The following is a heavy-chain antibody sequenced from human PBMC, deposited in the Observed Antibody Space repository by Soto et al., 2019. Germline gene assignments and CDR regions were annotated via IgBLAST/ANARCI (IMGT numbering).Heavy chain of an antibody. V-gene: IGHV1-8*01. CDR3: ARGPKGGRGWYITVDP. CDR2: MNPNSGNT. Sequence: GASVKVSCKASGYTFTSYDINWVRQATGQGLEWMGWMNPNSGNTGYAQKFQGRVTMTRNTSISTAYMELSSLRSEDTAVYYCARGPKGGRGWYITVDPWGQGTLVTVSS. CDR1: GYTFTSYD. D-gene: IGHD6-19*01. J-gene: IGHJ5*02.